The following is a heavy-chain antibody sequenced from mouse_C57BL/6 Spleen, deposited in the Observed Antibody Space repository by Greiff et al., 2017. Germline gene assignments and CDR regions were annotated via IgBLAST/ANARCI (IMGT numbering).Heavy chain of an antibody. CDR2: ISYDGSN. J-gene: IGHJ3*01. CDR1: GYSITSGYY. V-gene: IGHV3-6*01. CDR3: ARDGGSAWFAY. D-gene: IGHD1-1*02. Sequence: EVQLQQSGPGLVKPSQSLSLTCSVTGYSITSGYYWNWIRQFPGNKLEWMGYISYDGSNNYNPSLKNRISITRDTSKNQFFLKLNSVTTEDTATYYCARDGGSAWFAYWGQGTLVTVSA.